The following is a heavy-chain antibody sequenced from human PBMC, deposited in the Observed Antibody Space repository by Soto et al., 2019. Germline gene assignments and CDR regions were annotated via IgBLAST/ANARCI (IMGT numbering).Heavy chain of an antibody. D-gene: IGHD1-26*01. Sequence: QITLKESGPSLVRPTETLTLTCTFSGFSLITGVGVGWVRQPPGKALEWLAVIFWDKNDYYRPSLQTRVTISQDTSEDQVVLTLTNMDPEDTAKYFCTPIYGSGSWGWYFHSWGQGTLVTVSS. CDR1: GFSLITGVG. CDR3: TPIYGSGSWGWYFHS. V-gene: IGHV2-5*02. J-gene: IGHJ4*02. CDR2: IFWDKND.